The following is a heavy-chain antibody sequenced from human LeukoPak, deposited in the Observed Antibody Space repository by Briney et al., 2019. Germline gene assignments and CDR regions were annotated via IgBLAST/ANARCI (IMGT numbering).Heavy chain of an antibody. V-gene: IGHV3-33*01. CDR1: GGTFSSYG. CDR3: AGSIAVAGTIDY. J-gene: IGHJ4*02. Sequence: SCKASGGTFSSYGMHWVRQAPGKGLEWVAVIWYDGTNKYYADSVKGRFTISRDNSKNTLYLQMNSLRAEDTAVYYCAGSIAVAGTIDYWGQGTLVTVSS. D-gene: IGHD6-19*01. CDR2: IWYDGTNK.